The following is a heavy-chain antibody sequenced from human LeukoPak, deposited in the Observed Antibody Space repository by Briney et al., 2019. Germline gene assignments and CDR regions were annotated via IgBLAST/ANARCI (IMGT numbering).Heavy chain of an antibody. D-gene: IGHD5-12*01. V-gene: IGHV1-46*01. J-gene: IGHJ4*02. CDR1: GYTFTSYY. CDR2: INPSGGST. Sequence: WASVKVSCTASGYTFTSYYMHWVRQAPGQGLEWMGIINPSGGSTSYAQKFQGRVTMTRDTSTSTVYMELSSLRSEDTAVYYCARCHSGYDFSDYWGQGTLVTVSS. CDR3: ARCHSGYDFSDY.